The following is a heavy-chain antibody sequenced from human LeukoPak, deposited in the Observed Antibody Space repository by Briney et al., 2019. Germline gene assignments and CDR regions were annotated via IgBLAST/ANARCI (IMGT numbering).Heavy chain of an antibody. J-gene: IGHJ4*02. D-gene: IGHD1-1*01. Sequence: GGSLRLSCAVSGFALSNFWMSWVRQAPGRGLEWVANIHPEGNEKYHVESVKGRFTISRDNTKNLLFLQMNGLRVEDTAVYYCARGDDFSGDHWGQGTLVTVSS. CDR1: GFALSNFW. CDR2: IHPEGNEK. V-gene: IGHV3-7*04. CDR3: ARGDDFSGDH.